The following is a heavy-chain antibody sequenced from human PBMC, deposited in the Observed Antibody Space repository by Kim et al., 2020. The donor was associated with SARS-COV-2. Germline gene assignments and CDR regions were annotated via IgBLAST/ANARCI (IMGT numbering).Heavy chain of an antibody. CDR3: ARAPYYYGSGSYSAFDI. CDR2: INHSGST. J-gene: IGHJ3*02. CDR1: GGSFSGYY. Sequence: SETLSLTCAVYGGSFSGYYWSWIRQPPGKGLEWIGEINHSGSTNYNPSLKSRVTISVDTSKNQFSLKLSSVTAADTAVYYCARAPYYYGSGSYSAFDIWG. V-gene: IGHV4-34*01. D-gene: IGHD3-10*01.